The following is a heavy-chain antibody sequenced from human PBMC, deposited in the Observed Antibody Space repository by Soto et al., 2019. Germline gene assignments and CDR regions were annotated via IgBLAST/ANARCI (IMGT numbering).Heavy chain of an antibody. D-gene: IGHD5-18*01. CDR2: IWYDGSNK. Sequence: PGGSLRLSCAASGFTFSSYGMHWVRQAPGKGLEWVAVIWYDGSNKYYADSVKGRFTISRDNSKNTLYLQMNSLRAEDTAVYYCARVCTAMVTGLDYFDYWGQGTLVTVSS. V-gene: IGHV3-33*01. J-gene: IGHJ4*02. CDR1: GFTFSSYG. CDR3: ARVCTAMVTGLDYFDY.